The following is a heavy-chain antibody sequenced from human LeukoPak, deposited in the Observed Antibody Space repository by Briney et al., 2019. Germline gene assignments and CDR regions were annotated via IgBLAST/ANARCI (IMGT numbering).Heavy chain of an antibody. V-gene: IGHV3-23*01. J-gene: IGHJ4*02. CDR2: ISGSGGST. D-gene: IGHD1-26*01. CDR3: AKESWHSGSYYSAFFDY. CDR1: GFTFSSYA. Sequence: GGSLRLSCAASGFTFSSYAMSWVRQAPGKGLEWVSVISGSGGSTYYADSVKGRFTISRDNSKNTLYLQMNSLRAEDTAVYYCAKESWHSGSYYSAFFDYWGQGTLVTVSS.